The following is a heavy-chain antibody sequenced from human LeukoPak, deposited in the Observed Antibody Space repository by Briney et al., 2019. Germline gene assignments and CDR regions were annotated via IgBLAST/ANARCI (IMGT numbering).Heavy chain of an antibody. V-gene: IGHV4-59*12. CDR1: GGSISGDY. CDR2: IYYTGHT. J-gene: IGHJ5*02. Sequence: QPSETLSLTCTVSGGSISGDYWSWIRQPPGKGLEWIGYIYYTGHTHYNHSLKSRVIMSMDTSKNQFSLKLNSVTAADTAVYYCARKWQLWNNWFDPWGQGTLVTVSS. D-gene: IGHD5-18*01. CDR3: ARKWQLWNNWFDP.